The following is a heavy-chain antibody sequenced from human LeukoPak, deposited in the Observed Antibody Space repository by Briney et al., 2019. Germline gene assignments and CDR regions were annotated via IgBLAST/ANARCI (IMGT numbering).Heavy chain of an antibody. Sequence: GGSLRLSCAASGFTFSSYSMNWVRQAPGKGLEWVSSISSSSSYIYYADSVKGRFTISRDNAKNSLYLQMNSLRAEDSAVYYCASAYYHYYFDYWGQGTLVTVSS. CDR2: ISSSSSYI. CDR3: ASAYYHYYFDY. CDR1: GFTFSSYS. J-gene: IGHJ4*02. V-gene: IGHV3-21*01. D-gene: IGHD3-16*01.